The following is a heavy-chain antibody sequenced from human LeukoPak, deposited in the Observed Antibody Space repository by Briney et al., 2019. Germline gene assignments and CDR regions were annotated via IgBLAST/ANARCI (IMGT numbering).Heavy chain of an antibody. J-gene: IGHJ6*03. CDR3: ARGVGLELQTYYYYYMDV. CDR2: IKQNGSEK. V-gene: IGHV3-7*01. CDR1: GFTFSSYW. D-gene: IGHD1-7*01. Sequence: SGGSLRLSCGASGFTFSSYWMSWVRQAPGKGLGWVANIKQNGSEKYYVDSVKGRFTISRDNAKNALYLQMNSLRAEDTAVYYCARGVGLELQTYYYYYMDVWGKGTTVTVSS.